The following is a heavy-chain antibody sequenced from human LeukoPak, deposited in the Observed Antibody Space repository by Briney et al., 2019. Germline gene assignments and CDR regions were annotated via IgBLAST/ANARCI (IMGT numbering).Heavy chain of an antibody. CDR1: GGSISSHY. V-gene: IGHV4-4*07. J-gene: IGHJ6*03. D-gene: IGHD2-15*01. Sequence: SETLSLTCTVSGGSISSHYWSWIRQPAGKGLEWIGRIYSSGSITYNPSLKSRVTISVDKSKNQFSLKLSSVTAADTAVYYCARDGYCSGGSCYTYTPYYYYYMDVWGKGTTVTVSS. CDR3: ARDGYCSGGSCYTYTPYYYYYMDV. CDR2: IYSSGSI.